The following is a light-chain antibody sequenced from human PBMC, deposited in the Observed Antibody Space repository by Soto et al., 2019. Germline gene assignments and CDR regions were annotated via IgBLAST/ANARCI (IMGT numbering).Light chain of an antibody. J-gene: IGKJ1*01. Sequence: DIQMTQSPSSLSASVGDKVTITCRTSQSITIYLNWYHHKPGIAPKLLIYGATILQNGVPSRFRGSGSRIDFTLTISSLQPEDFGIYYCQQSYSIPGTFGQGTKVEI. V-gene: IGKV1-39*01. CDR2: GAT. CDR1: QSITIY. CDR3: QQSYSIPGT.